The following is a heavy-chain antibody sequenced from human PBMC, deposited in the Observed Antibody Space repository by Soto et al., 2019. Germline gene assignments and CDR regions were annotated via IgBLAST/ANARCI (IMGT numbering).Heavy chain of an antibody. V-gene: IGHV3-9*01. CDR3: AISQDRGGRTTFIY. CDR1: VFTFDDNA. CDR2: INWKSDI. Sequence: PGGSLRLSGPVSVFTFDDNAMHWVRQAPEKGLEWVSGINWKSDIGYADSLKVRFTISRDNAENSLYLQMNGLRAEDTALYYCAISQDRGGRTTFIYWGQGTQVTVSS. J-gene: IGHJ4*02. D-gene: IGHD3-16*01.